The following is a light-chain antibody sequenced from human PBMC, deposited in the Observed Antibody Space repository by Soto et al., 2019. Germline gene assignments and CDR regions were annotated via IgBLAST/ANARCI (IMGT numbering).Light chain of an antibody. V-gene: IGKV1-5*03. CDR1: QSIGTF. CDR3: QQLNSYPIT. J-gene: IGKJ5*01. CDR2: KAS. Sequence: DFEMTQSPSSLSAFVGDRVTMTCRASQSIGTFLSWYQQKSGRAPKLLIYKASTLKSGVPSRFSGSGSGTEFTLTISSLQSEDFATYYCQQLNSYPITFGQGTRLEIK.